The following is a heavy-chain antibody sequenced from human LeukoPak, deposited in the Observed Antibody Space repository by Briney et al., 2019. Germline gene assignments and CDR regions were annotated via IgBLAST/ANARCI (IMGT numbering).Heavy chain of an antibody. CDR1: GFTFSSYA. J-gene: IGHJ6*03. CDR2: ITSGSSYI. D-gene: IGHD1-26*01. V-gene: IGHV3-21*01. CDR3: ARDPYSGSYGAHYYYYMDV. Sequence: GGSRRLSCAASGFTFSSYAMNWVRQAPGQGLEWVSSITSGSSYIYYADSVKGRFTISRDNAKSSLYLQMNSLRAEDTAVYYCARDPYSGSYGAHYYYYMDVWGKGTTVTISS.